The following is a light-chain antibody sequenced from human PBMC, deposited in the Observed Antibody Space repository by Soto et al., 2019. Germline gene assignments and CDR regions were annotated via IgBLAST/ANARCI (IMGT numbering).Light chain of an antibody. V-gene: IGLV2-8*01. J-gene: IGLJ2*01. CDR3: ASWDVSLKGVV. Sequence: QSALTQPPSAAGSPGQSVTISCTGTSTDVGGYNYVSWYQQYPGKAPKLMIYEVSKRPSGVPDRFSGSKSGNTASLTVSGLQAEDEADYYCASWDVSLKGVVFGGGTKLTVL. CDR1: STDVGGYNY. CDR2: EVS.